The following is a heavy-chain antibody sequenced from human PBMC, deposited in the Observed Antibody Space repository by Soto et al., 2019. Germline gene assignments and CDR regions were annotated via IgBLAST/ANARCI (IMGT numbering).Heavy chain of an antibody. V-gene: IGHV3-30-3*01. J-gene: IGHJ3*02. Sequence: QVQLVESGGGVVQPGRSLRLSCAASGFTFSSYAMHWVRQAPGKGLEWVAVISYDGSNKYYADSVKGRFTISRDNSKNTLYLQMNSLRAEDTAVYYCAKGQPRRGRVHAFDIWGQGTMVTVSS. CDR2: ISYDGSNK. CDR1: GFTFSSYA. CDR3: AKGQPRRGRVHAFDI.